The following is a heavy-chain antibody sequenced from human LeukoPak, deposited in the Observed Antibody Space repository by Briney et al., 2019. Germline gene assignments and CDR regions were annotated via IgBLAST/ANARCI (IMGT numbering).Heavy chain of an antibody. V-gene: IGHV4-34*01. J-gene: IGHJ4*02. CDR1: GGSFSGYY. CDR3: ARAARRRPYYYDSSGYYYDY. Sequence: SETLSLTCAVYGGSFSGYYWSWIRQPPGKGLEWIGEINHSGSTNYNPSLKSRVTISVDTSKNQFSLKLSSVTAADTAVYYCARAARRRPYYYDSSGYYYDYWGQGTLVTVSS. D-gene: IGHD3-22*01. CDR2: INHSGST.